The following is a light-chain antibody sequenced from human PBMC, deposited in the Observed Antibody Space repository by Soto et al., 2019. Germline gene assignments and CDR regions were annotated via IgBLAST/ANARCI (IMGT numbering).Light chain of an antibody. Sequence: QSALTQPAPVSGSPGQSITISCTGTSSDVGRYNYVSWCQQHPGKAPKLIIYDVSNRPSGVSNRFSGSKSGNTASLTISGLQAEDEADYYCSSYTSSSTVVFGGGTKLTVL. CDR3: SSYTSSSTVV. CDR2: DVS. J-gene: IGLJ2*01. V-gene: IGLV2-14*01. CDR1: SSDVGRYNY.